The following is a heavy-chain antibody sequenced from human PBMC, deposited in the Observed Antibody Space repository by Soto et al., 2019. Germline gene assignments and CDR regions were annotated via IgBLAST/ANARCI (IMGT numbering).Heavy chain of an antibody. CDR3: AKGGPATAIYYYYYYGMDV. Sequence: GGSLRLSCAASGFTFSSYGMHWVRQAPGKGLEWVAVISYDGSNKYYADSVKGRFTISRDNSKNTLYLQMNSLRAEDTAVYYCAKGGPATAIYYYYYYGMDVWGQGTTVTVSS. CDR2: ISYDGSNK. J-gene: IGHJ6*02. V-gene: IGHV3-30*18. CDR1: GFTFSSYG. D-gene: IGHD2-21*02.